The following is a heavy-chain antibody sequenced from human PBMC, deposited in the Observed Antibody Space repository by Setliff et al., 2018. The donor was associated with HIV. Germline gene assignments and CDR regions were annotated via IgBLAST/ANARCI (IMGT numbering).Heavy chain of an antibody. V-gene: IGHV1-46*03. Sequence: ASVKVSCKASGYTFTSYHMHWVRQAPGQGLEWMGTINPSGGSTSYAQKFQGRVTMTRDTSTSTVYMELSSLRSEDTAVYYCARDCSSTSCPGSFNYYYYYYYMDVWGKGTTVTVS. CDR3: ARDCSSTSCPGSFNYYYYYYYMDV. D-gene: IGHD2-2*01. CDR1: GYTFTSYH. CDR2: INPSGGST. J-gene: IGHJ6*03.